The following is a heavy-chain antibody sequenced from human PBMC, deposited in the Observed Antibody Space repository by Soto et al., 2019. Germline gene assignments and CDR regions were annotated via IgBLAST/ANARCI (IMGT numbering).Heavy chain of an antibody. CDR1: GFAFSSYA. V-gene: IGHV3-23*01. CDR2: ISGSGGST. D-gene: IGHD6-19*01. CDR3: AKGLAWLVLYGFDY. Sequence: EVQLLESGGGLVQPGGSLRLSCAASGFAFSSYAMSWVRQAPGKGLEWVSVISGSGGSTYYADSVKGRFTISRDNSKNTLYLQMNSLRAEDTAVYYCAKGLAWLVLYGFDYWGQGTLVTVSS. J-gene: IGHJ4*02.